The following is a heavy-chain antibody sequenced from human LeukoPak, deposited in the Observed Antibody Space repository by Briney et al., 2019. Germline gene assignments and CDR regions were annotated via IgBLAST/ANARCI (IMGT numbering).Heavy chain of an antibody. D-gene: IGHD3-22*01. CDR2: ITPFLGIA. CDR1: GDTFSSYA. Sequence: GASVKVSCKASGDTFSSYAINWVRQAPGQGPEWMGRITPFLGIANYPQKFQGRVTITADESTATAYMELSSLRSEDSAVYYCASFRYYDSSGYYLVGVDFDYWGQGTLVTVSS. CDR3: ASFRYYDSSGYYLVGVDFDY. J-gene: IGHJ4*02. V-gene: IGHV1-69*04.